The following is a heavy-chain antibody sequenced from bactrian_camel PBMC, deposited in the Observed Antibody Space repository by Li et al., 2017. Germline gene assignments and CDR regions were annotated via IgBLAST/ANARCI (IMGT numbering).Heavy chain of an antibody. J-gene: IGHJ6*01. CDR3: VRDSTGRFQGDFGL. V-gene: IGHV3S10*01. Sequence: DVQLVESGGGLVQPGGSLRLSCAASGFTFNTADMSWVRQAPGKGLDWVSSIADGDTYYADSVKGRFTISRDNAKNTVYLQLNSLKTEDMAMYYCVRDSTGRFQGDFGLWGQGTQVTVS. D-gene: IGHD7*01. CDR1: GFTFNTAD. CDR2: IADGDT.